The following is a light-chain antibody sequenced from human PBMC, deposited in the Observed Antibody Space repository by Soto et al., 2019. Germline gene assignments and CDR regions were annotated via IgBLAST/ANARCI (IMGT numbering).Light chain of an antibody. CDR3: QQYNGYSWT. CDR2: KAS. Sequence: GDRVTITCRASQSISSWLAWYQQKPGKAPKVLIYKASNLESGVPSRFSGSGSGTEFTLTISSLQPDDFATYYCQQYNGYSWTFGQGTKVEVK. CDR1: QSISSW. J-gene: IGKJ1*01. V-gene: IGKV1-5*03.